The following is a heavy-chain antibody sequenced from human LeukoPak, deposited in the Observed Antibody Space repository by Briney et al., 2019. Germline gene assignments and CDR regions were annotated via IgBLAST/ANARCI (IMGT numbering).Heavy chain of an antibody. D-gene: IGHD3-22*01. CDR1: GFTFSSYA. J-gene: IGHJ1*01. Sequence: PGGSLRLSCAASGFTFSSYAMHWVRQAPGKGLEWVAVISYDGSNKYYADSVKGRFTISRDNSKNTLYLQMNSLRAEDTAVYYCARRDYYDSSTADFQHWGQGTLVTVSS. CDR2: ISYDGSNK. CDR3: ARRDYYDSSTADFQH. V-gene: IGHV3-30*04.